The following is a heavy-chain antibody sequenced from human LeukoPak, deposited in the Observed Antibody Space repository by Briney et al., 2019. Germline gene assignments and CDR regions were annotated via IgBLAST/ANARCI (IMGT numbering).Heavy chain of an antibody. V-gene: IGHV3-23*01. CDR1: GLSIADYT. J-gene: IGHJ3*02. CDR2: ISGSGHNT. D-gene: IGHD4-17*01. CDR3: AKPDGDYVGQLDAFDI. Sequence: GGSLRLSCEASGLSIADYTMHWVRQVPGEGLEWVSAISGSGHNTYYADSVKGRFTISRDNSKNTLYLQMNSLRAEDTAVFYCAKPDGDYVGQLDAFDIWGQGTMVTVSS.